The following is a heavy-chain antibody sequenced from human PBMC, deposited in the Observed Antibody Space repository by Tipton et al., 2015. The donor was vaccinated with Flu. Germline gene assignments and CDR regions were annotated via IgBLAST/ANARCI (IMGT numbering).Heavy chain of an antibody. D-gene: IGHD5-12*01. CDR3: AGKNIVATVSFSS. J-gene: IGHJ4*02. Sequence: TLSLTCTVAGGSINSENYYWGWIRQPPGKGLEWIGSIYYTGSIYYNPPLKSRVTISLDTSKNQFSRKQSSVTAADTAVYYCAGKNIVATVSFSSWGQGTLITGSS. CDR1: GGSINSENYY. CDR2: IYYTGSI. V-gene: IGHV4-39*07.